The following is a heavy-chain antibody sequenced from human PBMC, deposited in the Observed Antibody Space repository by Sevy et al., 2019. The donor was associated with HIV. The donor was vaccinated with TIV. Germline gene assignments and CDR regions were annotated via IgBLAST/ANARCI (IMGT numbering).Heavy chain of an antibody. CDR2: ISSSSSYI. J-gene: IGHJ4*02. Sequence: GGSLRLSCAASGFTFSSYSMNWVRQAPGKGLEWVSSISSSSSYIYYADSVKGRFTISRDNAKNSLYLQMNSLRAVDTAVYYCARAGDYGDYFDYWGQGTLVTVSS. D-gene: IGHD4-17*01. V-gene: IGHV3-21*01. CDR1: GFTFSSYS. CDR3: ARAGDYGDYFDY.